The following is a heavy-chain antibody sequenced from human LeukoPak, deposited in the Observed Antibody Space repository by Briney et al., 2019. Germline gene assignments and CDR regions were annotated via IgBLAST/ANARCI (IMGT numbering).Heavy chain of an antibody. CDR3: AKPYCSGGSCYSDWFDP. CDR1: GFTFSSYG. D-gene: IGHD2-15*01. V-gene: IGHV3-30*18. Sequence: LGGSLRLSCAASGFTFSSYGMHWVRQAPGKGLEWVAVISYDGSNKYYADFVKGRFTISRDNSKNTLYLQMNSLRAEDTAVYYCAKPYCSGGSCYSDWFDPWGQGTLVTVSS. CDR2: ISYDGSNK. J-gene: IGHJ5*02.